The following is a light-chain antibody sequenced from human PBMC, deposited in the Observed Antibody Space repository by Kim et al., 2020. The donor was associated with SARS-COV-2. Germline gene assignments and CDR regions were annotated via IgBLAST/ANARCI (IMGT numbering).Light chain of an antibody. J-gene: IGKJ1*01. CDR2: GAS. CDR1: QTVSRNQ. CDR3: QQYGNSRT. Sequence: LSQGEIATLSCRASQTVSRNQLAWYQQKPGQAPRLLIYGASSRATGIPDRFSGRGSGTDFSLTISRLEPEDCAVYYCQQYGNSRTFGQGTKVDIK. V-gene: IGKV3-20*01.